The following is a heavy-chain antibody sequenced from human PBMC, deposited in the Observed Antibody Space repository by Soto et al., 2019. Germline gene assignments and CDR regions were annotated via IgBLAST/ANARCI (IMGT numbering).Heavy chain of an antibody. CDR1: GYTFTRSG. CDR3: ARDTGSGSYSPAGAYYGMDV. D-gene: IGHD3-10*01. J-gene: IGHJ6*02. Sequence: ASVKVSCKASGYTFTRSGISWVRQAPGQGLEWMGWISTYNGNTNYAQTLQGRVTMTTDTSTSTAYMELRSLRSDDTAVYYCARDTGSGSYSPAGAYYGMDVWGQGTTVTVSS. CDR2: ISTYNGNT. V-gene: IGHV1-18*01.